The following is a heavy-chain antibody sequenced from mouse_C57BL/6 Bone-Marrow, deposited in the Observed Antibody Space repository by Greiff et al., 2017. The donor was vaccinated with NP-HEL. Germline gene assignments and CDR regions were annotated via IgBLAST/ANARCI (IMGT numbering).Heavy chain of an antibody. V-gene: IGHV1-5*01. D-gene: IGHD2-1*01. Sequence: EVQLQQSGTVLARPGASVKMSCKTSGYTFTSYWMHWVKQRPGQGLEWIGAIYPGNSDPSYNQKFKGKAKLTAVTSASTAYMDLSSLTNEDSAVYYCTYGNYYYAMDYWGQGTSVTVSS. CDR2: IYPGNSDP. CDR3: TYGNYYYAMDY. CDR1: GYTFTSYW. J-gene: IGHJ4*01.